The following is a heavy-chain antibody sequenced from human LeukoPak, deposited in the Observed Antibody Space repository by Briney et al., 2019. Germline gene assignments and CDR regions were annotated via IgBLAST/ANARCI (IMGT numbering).Heavy chain of an antibody. V-gene: IGHV1-46*01. CDR2: INPSGGST. CDR1: GYTFTGYY. J-gene: IGHJ5*02. CDR3: ARDPSYYGSGSYSGWFDP. Sequence: ASVKVSCKASGYTFTGYYMHWVRQAPGQGLEWMGIINPSGGSTSYAQKFQGRVTMTRDTSTSTVYMELSSLRSEDTAVYYCARDPSYYGSGSYSGWFDPWGQGTLVTVSS. D-gene: IGHD3-10*01.